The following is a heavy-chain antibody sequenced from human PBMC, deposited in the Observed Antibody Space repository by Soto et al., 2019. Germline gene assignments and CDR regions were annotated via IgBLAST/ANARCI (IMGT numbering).Heavy chain of an antibody. D-gene: IGHD6-6*01. J-gene: IGHJ4*02. CDR1: GFTFDDYT. V-gene: IGHV3-43*01. Sequence: DVQLVESGGVVVQPGGSLRLSCAASGFTFDDYTMHWVRQAPGKGLEWVSLISWDGGSTYYADSVKGRFTISRDNSKNSLYLQMNSLRTEDTALYYCAKDMKAARRHRGFDYWGQGTLVTVSS. CDR3: AKDMKAARRHRGFDY. CDR2: ISWDGGST.